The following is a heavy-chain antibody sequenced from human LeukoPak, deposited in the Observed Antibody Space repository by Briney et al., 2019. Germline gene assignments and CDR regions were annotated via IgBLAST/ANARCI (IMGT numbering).Heavy chain of an antibody. CDR2: IFPDCQT. D-gene: IGHD4-17*01. J-gene: IGHJ4*02. CDR3: ARANPVYGDFDY. Sequence: GGSLRLSCTLSGLTVNDNYMSWVRQAPGKGLEWVSLIFPDCQTYYADFVQGRFSISRDMSRNTLFLDMSSLRAEDTAVFFCARANPVYGDFDYWGQGTLVTVSS. CDR1: GLTVNDNY. V-gene: IGHV3-53*01.